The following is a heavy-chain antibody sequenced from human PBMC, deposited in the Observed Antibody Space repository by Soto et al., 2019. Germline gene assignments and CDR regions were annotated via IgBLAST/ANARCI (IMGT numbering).Heavy chain of an antibody. CDR1: GFTFRSYV. D-gene: IGHD3-16*01. CDR3: ARWGAKGGLDV. CDR2: TSYDGTNK. J-gene: IGHJ1*01. V-gene: IGHV3-30*19. Sequence: QVQLVESGGGVVQPGTSLRVSCVASGFTFRSYVIHWVRQAPGKGLEWVALTSYDGTNKYYGDYVRGRFTLSRDNSRNTVDLQLDSLRGDDTAVYYCARWGAKGGLDVWGQGTVVSVSS.